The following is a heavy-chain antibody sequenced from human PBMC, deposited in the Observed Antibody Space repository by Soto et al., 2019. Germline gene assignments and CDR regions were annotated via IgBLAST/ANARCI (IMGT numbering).Heavy chain of an antibody. CDR1: GFTFSNYD. CDR3: ARDLKYSGWSSHYGMDV. CDR2: IGTAGDT. Sequence: EVQLVESGGGLVQPGGSLRLSCAASGFTFSNYDMHWVRQVTGKGLEWISGIGTAGDTYYAGSVKGRFTISRENAKNSLYLQMNSLRAGDTAVYYCARDLKYSGWSSHYGMDVWGQGTTVTVSS. J-gene: IGHJ6*02. V-gene: IGHV3-13*01. D-gene: IGHD6-6*01.